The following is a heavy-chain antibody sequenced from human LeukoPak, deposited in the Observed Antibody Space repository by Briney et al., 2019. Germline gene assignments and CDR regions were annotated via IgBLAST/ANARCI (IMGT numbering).Heavy chain of an antibody. J-gene: IGHJ3*02. D-gene: IGHD1-26*01. CDR1: GYTFTGCY. CDR3: ARFGSMGATTAFDI. Sequence: GASVKVSCKASGYTFTGCYMHWVRQAPGQGLEWIGWINPNSGGTNYAQKFQGRVTMTRDTSISTAYMELSRLRSDDTAVYYCARFGSMGATTAFDIWGQGTMVTVSS. V-gene: IGHV1-2*02. CDR2: INPNSGGT.